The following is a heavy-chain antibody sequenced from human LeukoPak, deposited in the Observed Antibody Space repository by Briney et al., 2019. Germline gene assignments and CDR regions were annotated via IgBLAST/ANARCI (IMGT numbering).Heavy chain of an antibody. CDR3: ATEAGFTIRNWFDP. D-gene: IGHD3-3*01. CDR1: GGSISSSSYY. J-gene: IGHJ5*02. Sequence: PSETLSLTCTVSGGSISSSSYYWGWIRQPPGKGLEWIGSIYYSGSTYYNPSLKSRVTISVDTSKNQFSLKLSSVTAADTAVYYCATEAGFTIRNWFDPWGQGTLVTVSS. CDR2: IYYSGST. V-gene: IGHV4-39*07.